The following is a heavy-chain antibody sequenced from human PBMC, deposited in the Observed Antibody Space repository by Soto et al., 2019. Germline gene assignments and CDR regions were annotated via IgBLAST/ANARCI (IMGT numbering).Heavy chain of an antibody. CDR1: GFTVSNNY. V-gene: IGHV3-66*01. CDR2: IYSGGSV. CDR3: VSRPRA. Sequence: EVHLVESGGGLVQPGGSLRLSCAASGFTVSNNYMSWVRQAPGKGLEWVSVIYSGGSVYYRDSVKGRFTTSRDHSKNTLYLQMNSLRAEDSGVYYCVSRPRAWGQGTLVTVSS. D-gene: IGHD6-6*01. J-gene: IGHJ5*02.